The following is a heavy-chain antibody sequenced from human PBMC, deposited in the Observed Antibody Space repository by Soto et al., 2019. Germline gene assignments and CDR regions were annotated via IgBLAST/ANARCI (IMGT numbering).Heavy chain of an antibody. CDR1: GFTFSSYW. D-gene: IGHD2-15*01. CDR3: ARDRGQFCSGGSCYDAFDI. Sequence: GGSLRLSCAASGFTFSSYWMHWVRQAPGKGLVWVSRINSDGSSTSYADSVKGRFTISRDNAKNTLYLQMNSLRAEDTAVYYCARDRGQFCSGGSCYDAFDIWGQGTMFTVSS. CDR2: INSDGSST. V-gene: IGHV3-74*01. J-gene: IGHJ3*02.